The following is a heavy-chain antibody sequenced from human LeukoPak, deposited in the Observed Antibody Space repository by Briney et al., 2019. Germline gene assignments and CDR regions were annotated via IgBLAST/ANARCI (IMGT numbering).Heavy chain of an antibody. CDR3: AREGCSGGSCYHNWFDR. D-gene: IGHD2-15*01. CDR1: GFTFSSYW. Sequence: GGSLRLSCAASGFTFSSYWMSWVRQAPGKGLEWVAHINQDGSEKYYVDSVKGRFTISRDNAKNSLYLQMNSLRAEDTAVYYCAREGCSGGSCYHNWFDRWGQGTLVTVSS. CDR2: INQDGSEK. J-gene: IGHJ5*02. V-gene: IGHV3-7*01.